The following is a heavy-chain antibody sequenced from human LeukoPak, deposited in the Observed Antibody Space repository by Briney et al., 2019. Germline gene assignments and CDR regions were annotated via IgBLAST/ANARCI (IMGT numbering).Heavy chain of an antibody. CDR2: ISGSGGST. D-gene: IGHD6-13*01. V-gene: IGHV3-23*01. Sequence: GSLRLSCAASGFTFDDHAMSWVRQAPGKGLEWVSAISGSGGSTYYADSVKGRFTISRDNSKNTLYLQMNSLRAEDTAVYYCAKVGDSSSWYPHFDYWGQGTLVTVSS. J-gene: IGHJ4*02. CDR1: GFTFDDHA. CDR3: AKVGDSSSWYPHFDY.